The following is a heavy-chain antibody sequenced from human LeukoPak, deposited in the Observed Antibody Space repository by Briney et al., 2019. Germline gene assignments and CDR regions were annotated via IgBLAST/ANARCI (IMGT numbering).Heavy chain of an antibody. CDR1: GYSFASYA. CDR2: SNGGSGYP. Sequence: ASVKISCKAFGYSFASYAMHWVRRAAGQRLEWMGWSNGGSGYPIYSPEFEGRVTITRDTSASTVYMELRGLRSDDMAIYYCARSPGGNSRTWLDYRGQGTPVTVSA. J-gene: IGHJ4*02. D-gene: IGHD4-23*01. CDR3: ARSPGGNSRTWLDY. V-gene: IGHV1-3*02.